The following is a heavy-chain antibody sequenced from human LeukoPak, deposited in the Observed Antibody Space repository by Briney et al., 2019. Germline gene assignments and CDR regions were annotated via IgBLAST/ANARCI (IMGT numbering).Heavy chain of an antibody. CDR1: GYTFTGYY. V-gene: IGHV1-2*02. CDR3: ARPPTAAYYNSGTYPFDY. D-gene: IGHD3-10*01. J-gene: IGHJ4*02. CDR2: INPNSGGT. Sequence: ASVKVSCKASGYTFTGYYMHWVRQAPGQGLEWMGWINPNSGGTNYAQKFQGRVTMTRDTSISTAYMELSRLRSDDTAVYYCARPPTAAYYNSGTYPFDYWGQGTLVTVSS.